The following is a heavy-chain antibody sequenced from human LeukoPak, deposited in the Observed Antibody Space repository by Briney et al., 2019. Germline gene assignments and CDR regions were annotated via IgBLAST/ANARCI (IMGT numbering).Heavy chain of an antibody. D-gene: IGHD1-26*01. CDR2: ISLSGLT. CDR3: SSESGAFSAFVY. CDR1: GGSISSTNW. Sequence: PSGTLSLTCGVSGGSISSTNWWSWVRQPPGQGLEWIGEISLSGLTNYNPSLKSRVTMSLDKSKNHLSLNLTSVTAAATAVYYCSSESGAFSAFVYWGQGTLVTVSS. J-gene: IGHJ4*02. V-gene: IGHV4-4*02.